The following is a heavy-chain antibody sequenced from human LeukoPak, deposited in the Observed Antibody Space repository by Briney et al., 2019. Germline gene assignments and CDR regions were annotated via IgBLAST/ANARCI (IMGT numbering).Heavy chain of an antibody. CDR2: IYYSGST. Sequence: SETLSLTCTVSGDSISSGDYYWSWIRQPPGKGLEWIGSIYYSGSTYYNPSLKSRVTISVDTSKNQFSLKLSSVTAADTAVHYCARVPYSSSWRYYYYYYMDVWGKGTTVTVSS. V-gene: IGHV4-39*07. J-gene: IGHJ6*03. CDR1: GDSISSGDYY. CDR3: ARVPYSSSWRYYYYYYMDV. D-gene: IGHD6-13*01.